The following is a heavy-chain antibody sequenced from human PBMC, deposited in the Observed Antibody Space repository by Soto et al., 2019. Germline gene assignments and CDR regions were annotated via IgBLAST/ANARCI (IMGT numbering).Heavy chain of an antibody. V-gene: IGHV1-3*01. J-gene: IGHJ5*02. CDR3: ARSENIAFDH. CDR2: INGGSGDT. Sequence: QVQLVQSGAEVQRPGAAVKVSCKASGYTFTQFSIHWMRQAPGQRLEWMGWINGGSGDTHYSQEFQGRVTFTRDTSANTAYMELSSLRSEDTAVFYCARSENIAFDHWGQGTLVTVSS. D-gene: IGHD6-13*01. CDR1: GYTFTQFS.